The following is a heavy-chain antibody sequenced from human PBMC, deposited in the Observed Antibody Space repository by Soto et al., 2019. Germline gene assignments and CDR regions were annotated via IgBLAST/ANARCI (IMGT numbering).Heavy chain of an antibody. CDR1: GGSFSGYY. D-gene: IGHD3-10*01. CDR2: INHSGST. Sequence: SETLSLTCAVYGGSFSGYYWSWIRQPPGKGLEWIGEINHSGSTNYNPSLKSRVTISVDTSKNQFSLKLSSVTAADTAVYYCARDRVWFGENYWGQGTLVTVSS. V-gene: IGHV4-34*01. CDR3: ARDRVWFGENY. J-gene: IGHJ4*02.